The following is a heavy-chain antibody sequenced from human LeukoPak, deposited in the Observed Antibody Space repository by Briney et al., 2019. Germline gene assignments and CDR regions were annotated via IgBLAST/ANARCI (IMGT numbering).Heavy chain of an antibody. J-gene: IGHJ4*02. V-gene: IGHV3-23*01. D-gene: IGHD4-17*01. Sequence: GGSLRLSCIASGFTFSTYTMSWVRQAPGEGLKWVSGILVNGGTYYADSVKGRFTISRDNSKNILYLQMNSLRADDTAVYYCAKDRIYADGLWDFDYWGQGTLVTVSS. CDR1: GFTFSTYT. CDR2: ILVNGGT. CDR3: AKDRIYADGLWDFDY.